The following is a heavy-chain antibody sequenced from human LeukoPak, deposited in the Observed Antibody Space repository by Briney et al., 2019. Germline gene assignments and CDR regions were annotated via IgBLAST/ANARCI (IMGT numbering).Heavy chain of an antibody. CDR1: GFTFSNYN. CDR2: ISSSSSTI. CDR3: AVKNYRNFYDSSGYSTVLDY. Sequence: GGSLRLSCAASGFTFSNYNMNWVRQAPGKGLEWVSYISSSSSTIYYADSVKGRFTISRDNAKNSLYLQMNSLRDEDTAVYYCAVKNYRNFYDSSGYSTVLDYWGQGTLVTVSS. J-gene: IGHJ4*02. D-gene: IGHD3-22*01. V-gene: IGHV3-48*02.